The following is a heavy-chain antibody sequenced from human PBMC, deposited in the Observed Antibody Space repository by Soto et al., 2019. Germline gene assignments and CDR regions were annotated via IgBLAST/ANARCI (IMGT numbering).Heavy chain of an antibody. D-gene: IGHD1-26*01. CDR3: ARGQTVGATNWCDP. J-gene: IGHJ5*02. CDR1: GYTFTSYD. V-gene: IGHV1-8*01. CDR2: MNPNSGNT. Sequence: ASVKVSCKASGYTFTSYDINWVRQATGQGLEWMGWMNPNSGNTGYAQKFQGRVTMTRNTSISTAYMELSSLRSEDTAVYYCARGQTVGATNWCDPWGQGTLVTVSS.